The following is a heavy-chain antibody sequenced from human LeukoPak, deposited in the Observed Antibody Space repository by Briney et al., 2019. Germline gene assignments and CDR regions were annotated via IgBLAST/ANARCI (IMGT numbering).Heavy chain of an antibody. CDR1: GYTFTSYG. D-gene: IGHD3-22*01. V-gene: IGHV1-18*01. CDR3: VRDSSGVFDY. Sequence: GASVKVSCKASGYTFTSYGISWVRQAPGQGLEWMGWVSAYNGNTNYAQKLQGRVTMTTDTSTNTAYMELRSLISDDTAVYYCVRDSSGVFDYWGQGTQVTVSS. J-gene: IGHJ4*02. CDR2: VSAYNGNT.